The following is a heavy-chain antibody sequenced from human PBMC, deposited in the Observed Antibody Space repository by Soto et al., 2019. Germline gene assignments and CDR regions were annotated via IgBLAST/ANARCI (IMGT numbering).Heavy chain of an antibody. D-gene: IGHD4-17*01. J-gene: IGHJ4*02. Sequence: QVQLVESGGGVVQPGRSLRLSCAASGFTFSTYGMHWVRQAPGKGLEWVATISYDENYKYYTDSVKGRFTISRDKSKNTLYLQMNSLRAEDTAVYYCAKDAWRVTTVTTATFDHWGQGTLVTVSS. CDR1: GFTFSTYG. CDR2: ISYDENYK. CDR3: AKDAWRVTTVTTATFDH. V-gene: IGHV3-30*18.